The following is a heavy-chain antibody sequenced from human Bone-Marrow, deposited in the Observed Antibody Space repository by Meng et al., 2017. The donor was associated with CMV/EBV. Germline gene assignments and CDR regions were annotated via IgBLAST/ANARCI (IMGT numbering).Heavy chain of an antibody. Sequence: SETLSLTCTVSGGPISSYYWSWIRQPPGKGLEWIGYIYYSGSTNYNPSLKSRVTISVDTSKNQVSLKLRSVTAADTAVYFCARIGALYSSAWRAYDYWGQGRLVTVSS. J-gene: IGHJ4*02. V-gene: IGHV4-59*01. D-gene: IGHD6-19*01. CDR2: IYYSGST. CDR3: ARIGALYSSAWRAYDY. CDR1: GGPISSYY.